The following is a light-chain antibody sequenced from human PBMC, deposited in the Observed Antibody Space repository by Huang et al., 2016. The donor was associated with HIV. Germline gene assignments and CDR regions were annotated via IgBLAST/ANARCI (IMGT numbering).Light chain of an antibody. Sequence: EIVLTQSPATLSLSPGERATLSCRASQSVHSSLAWYQQKPGQAPRLLIYDASNRASGIPARFSGSGSGTDFTLTISSLQSEDFAVYYCQQRSAWPLTFGGGTKVEI. J-gene: IGKJ4*01. CDR3: QQRSAWPLT. CDR1: QSVHSS. V-gene: IGKV3-11*01. CDR2: DAS.